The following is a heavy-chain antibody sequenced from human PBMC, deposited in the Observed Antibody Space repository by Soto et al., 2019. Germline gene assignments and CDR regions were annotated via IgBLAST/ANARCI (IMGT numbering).Heavy chain of an antibody. CDR2: ISGSGGST. J-gene: IGHJ4*02. CDR1: GFTFSSYA. D-gene: IGHD6-6*01. Sequence: EVQLLESGGGLVQPGGSLRLSCAASGFTFSSYAMSWVRQAPGKGLEWVSAISGSGGSTYYADSVKGRFTISRDNSKNPLYLQMNSLRAEDTAVYYCAKDHVPGELVRCFGYWGQGTLVTVSS. V-gene: IGHV3-23*01. CDR3: AKDHVPGELVRCFGY.